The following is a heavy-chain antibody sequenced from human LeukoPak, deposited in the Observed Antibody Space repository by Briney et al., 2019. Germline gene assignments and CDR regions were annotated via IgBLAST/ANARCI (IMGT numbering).Heavy chain of an antibody. CDR3: AKDHFFDASGYGHPYDV. V-gene: IGHV3-23*01. D-gene: IGHD3-22*01. Sequence: PGGSLRLSCAASGFTFSSYAMSWVRQGPGKGLEWVAGTSASGGSTYYADPLKGRSTISRDNSKNTLYLEMSSLRADDTGVYYCAKDHFFDASGYGHPYDVWGQGTMVAVSS. J-gene: IGHJ3*01. CDR2: TSASGGST. CDR1: GFTFSSYA.